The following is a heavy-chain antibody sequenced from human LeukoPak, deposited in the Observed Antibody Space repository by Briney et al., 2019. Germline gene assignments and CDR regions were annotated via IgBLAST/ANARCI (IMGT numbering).Heavy chain of an antibody. D-gene: IGHD5-18*01. CDR3: ARHLYSYGSTPFDY. CDR2: IYPGDSDA. Sequence: GESLKISCKGSGYSFTNYWIGWVRQMPGKGLKWMGIIYPGDSDARYSPSFQGQVTISADKSISTAYLQWSSLKASDTAMYYCARHLYSYGSTPFDYWGQGTLVTVSS. CDR1: GYSFTNYW. V-gene: IGHV5-51*01. J-gene: IGHJ4*02.